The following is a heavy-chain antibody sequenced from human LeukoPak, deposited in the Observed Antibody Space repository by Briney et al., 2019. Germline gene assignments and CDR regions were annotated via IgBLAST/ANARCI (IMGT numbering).Heavy chain of an antibody. CDR3: ARDHGVDYDILTGYWRTGNAFDI. CDR1: GFTFHSSA. CDR2: ISSSGSTI. D-gene: IGHD3-9*01. J-gene: IGHJ3*02. V-gene: IGHV3-48*03. Sequence: PGGSLRLSCAASGFTFHSSAMSWVRQAPGKGLEWVSYISSSGSTIYYADSVKGRFTISRDNAKNSLYLQMNSLRAEDTAVYYCARDHGVDYDILTGYWRTGNAFDIWGQGTMVTVSS.